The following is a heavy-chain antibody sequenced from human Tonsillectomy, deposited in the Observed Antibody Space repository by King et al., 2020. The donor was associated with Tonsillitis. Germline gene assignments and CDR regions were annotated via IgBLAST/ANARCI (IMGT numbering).Heavy chain of an antibody. CDR1: GYTFTNHA. CDR3: ARYATPLEPTVAGTAFFDT. D-gene: IGHD6-19*01. V-gene: IGHV1-69*17. CDR2: IIPLFGIP. J-gene: IGHJ4*02. Sequence: QLVQSGAQVKKPGSSVTVSCKASGYTFTNHAISWVRQVPGQGPEWMGGIIPLFGIPNYAHKFQGRVTITADPSTYTAYMEVSSLRSEDTAVYYCARYATPLEPTVAGTAFFDTWGQGTLVTVSS.